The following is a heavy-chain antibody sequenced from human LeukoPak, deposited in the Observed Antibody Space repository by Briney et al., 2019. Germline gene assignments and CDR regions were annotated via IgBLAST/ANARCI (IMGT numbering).Heavy chain of an antibody. CDR3: ARYHYYYGMDV. CDR2: INHSGST. V-gene: IGHV4-34*01. CDR1: GGSFSGYY. J-gene: IGHJ6*02. Sequence: PSETLSLTCAVYGGSFSGYYWSWIRQPPGKGLEWIGEINHSGSTNYNPSLKSRVTISVGTSKNQFSLKLSSVTAADTAVYYCARYHYYYGMDVWGQGTTVTVSS.